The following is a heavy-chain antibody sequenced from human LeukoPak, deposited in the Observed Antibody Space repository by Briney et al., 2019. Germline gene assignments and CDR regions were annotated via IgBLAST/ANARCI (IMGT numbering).Heavy chain of an antibody. CDR3: ARDARPGGFDP. CDR2: INPNSGGT. J-gene: IGHJ5*02. CDR1: GYTFTGYY. Sequence: ASVKVSCKASGYTFTGYYMHWVRQAPGQGLEWMGWINPNSGGTNYARKFQGWVTMTRDTSISTAYMELSRLRSDDTAVYYCARDARPGGFDPWGQGTLVTVSS. V-gene: IGHV1-2*04.